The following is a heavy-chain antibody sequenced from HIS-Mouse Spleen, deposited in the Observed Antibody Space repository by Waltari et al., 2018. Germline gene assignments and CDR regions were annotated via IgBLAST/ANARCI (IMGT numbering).Heavy chain of an antibody. Sequence: QVQLVQSGAEVKKPGASVKVSCKASGYPFTGYYMHWVRQASGQGLDWKEWGNPNRGGEKNAQKFQGRVTMTRDTSISTAYMELSRLRSEDTAVYYCARQRTRDYVAFDIWGQGTMVTVSS. D-gene: IGHD4-17*01. CDR2: GNPNRGGE. CDR1: GYPFTGYY. CDR3: ARQRTRDYVAFDI. J-gene: IGHJ3*02. V-gene: IGHV1-2*02.